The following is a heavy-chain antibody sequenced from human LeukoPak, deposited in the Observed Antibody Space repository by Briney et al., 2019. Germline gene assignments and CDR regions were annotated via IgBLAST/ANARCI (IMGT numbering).Heavy chain of an antibody. CDR2: ISYDGSNK. D-gene: IGHD6-19*01. CDR3: AKDRWSSSGWRQFYYYYYYGMDV. V-gene: IGHV3-30*18. Sequence: PGRSLRLSCAASGFTFSSYGMHWVRQAPGKGLEWVAVISYDGSNKYYADSVKGRFTISRDNSKNTLYLQMNSLRAEDTAVYYCAKDRWSSSGWRQFYYYYYYGMDVWGQGTTVTVSS. CDR1: GFTFSSYG. J-gene: IGHJ6*02.